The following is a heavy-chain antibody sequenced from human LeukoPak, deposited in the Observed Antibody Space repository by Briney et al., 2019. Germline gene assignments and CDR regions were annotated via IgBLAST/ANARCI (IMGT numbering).Heavy chain of an antibody. V-gene: IGHV3-73*01. J-gene: IGHJ5*02. CDR1: GFTFSGSA. CDR2: IDKKDKGYATAT. Sequence: GGSLRLSCAASGFTFSGSAIHWVRQSSGKGLEWVSQIDKKDKGYATATAYAASVKGRFTISRDDSINTAYLQMKSLKTEDTALYYCTRDSGTYNWFDPWGQGTLVTVSS. CDR3: TRDSGTYNWFDP. D-gene: IGHD1-26*01.